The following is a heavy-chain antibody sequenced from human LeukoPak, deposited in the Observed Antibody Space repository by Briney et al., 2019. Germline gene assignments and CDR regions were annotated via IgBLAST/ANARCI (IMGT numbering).Heavy chain of an antibody. CDR2: ISSSSSYI. Sequence: GGSLRLSCAASGFTFSSYSMNWVRQAPGKGLEWVSSISSSSSYIYYADSVKGRFTISRDNAKNSLYLQMNSLRAEDTAVYYCARRLGYCTNGVCSHRQYYFDYWGQGTLVTVSS. V-gene: IGHV3-21*01. CDR3: ARRLGYCTNGVCSHRQYYFDY. D-gene: IGHD2-8*01. J-gene: IGHJ4*02. CDR1: GFTFSSYS.